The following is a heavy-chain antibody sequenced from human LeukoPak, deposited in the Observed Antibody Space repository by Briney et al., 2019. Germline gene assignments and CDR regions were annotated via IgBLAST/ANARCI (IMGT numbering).Heavy chain of an antibody. V-gene: IGHV3-30*18. CDR3: AKCLLRADIVVVPAALYYYYGMDV. CDR2: ISYDGSNK. J-gene: IGHJ6*02. Sequence: GGSLRLSCAASGFTFSSYGMHWVRQAPGKGLEWVAVISYDGSNKYYADSVKGRFTISRDNSKNTLYLQMNSLRAEDTAVYYCAKCLLRADIVVVPAALYYYYGMDVWGQGTTVTVSS. D-gene: IGHD2-2*01. CDR1: GFTFSSYG.